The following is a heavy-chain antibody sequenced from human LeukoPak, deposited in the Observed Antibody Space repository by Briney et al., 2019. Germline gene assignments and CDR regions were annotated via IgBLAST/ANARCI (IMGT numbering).Heavy chain of an antibody. D-gene: IGHD3-9*01. CDR2: ISSSSSTI. V-gene: IGHV3-48*04. CDR3: ARDLVRIDPNYDILTGPIDY. J-gene: IGHJ4*02. CDR1: GFPFSSYS. Sequence: GRSLRLSCAASGFPFSSYSMNWVRQAPGKGLEWVSYISSSSSTIYYADSVKGRFAISRDNAKNSLYLQMNSLRAEDTAVYYCARDLVRIDPNYDILTGPIDYWGQGTLVTVSS.